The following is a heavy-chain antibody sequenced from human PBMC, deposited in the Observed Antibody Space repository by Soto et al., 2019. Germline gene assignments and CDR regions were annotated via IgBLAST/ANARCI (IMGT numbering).Heavy chain of an antibody. J-gene: IGHJ4*02. CDR1: GFTFSSYG. Sequence: VQLVESGGGVVQPGRSLRLSCAASGFTFSSYGMHWVRQAPGKGLEWVSAISGSGGSTYYADSVKGRFTISRDNSKNTLYLQMNSLRAEDTAVYYCAKDVDYYDSSGYHTRGAFDYWGQGTLVTVSS. V-gene: IGHV3-23*04. CDR2: ISGSGGST. D-gene: IGHD3-22*01. CDR3: AKDVDYYDSSGYHTRGAFDY.